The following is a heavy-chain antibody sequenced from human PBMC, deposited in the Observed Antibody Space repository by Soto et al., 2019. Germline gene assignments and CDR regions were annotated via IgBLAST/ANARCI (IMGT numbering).Heavy chain of an antibody. CDR2: IYYSGST. CDR3: AREVGATPVNYFDY. V-gene: IGHV4-31*03. Sequence: SETLSLTCTVSGGSISSGGYYWSWIRQHPGKGLEWIGYIYYSGSTYYNPSLKSRVTISVDTSKNQFSLKLSSVTAADTAVYYCAREVGATPVNYFDYWGQGTLVTVSS. J-gene: IGHJ4*02. D-gene: IGHD1-26*01. CDR1: GGSISSGGYY.